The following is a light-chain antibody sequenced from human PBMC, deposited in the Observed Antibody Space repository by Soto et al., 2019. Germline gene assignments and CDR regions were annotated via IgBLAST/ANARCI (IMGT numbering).Light chain of an antibody. CDR1: QSVSGW. V-gene: IGKV1-5*03. CDR2: KAS. Sequence: DIQMTQSPSTLSASVGDRVTITCRASQSVSGWLAWYQQKPGKAPKLLIYKASNLESGVPSRFSGSGSATEFTLTISSLQPDDFATYYCQQYKSFSWTFGQGTKVKIK. CDR3: QQYKSFSWT. J-gene: IGKJ1*01.